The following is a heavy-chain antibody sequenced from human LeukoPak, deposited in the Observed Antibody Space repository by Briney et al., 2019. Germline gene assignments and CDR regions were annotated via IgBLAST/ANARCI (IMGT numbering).Heavy chain of an antibody. D-gene: IGHD6-19*01. J-gene: IGHJ5*02. Sequence: GGSLRLSCVASGFTFSNYWMHWVRQAPGKGLVWVSRINTDGTTTNYADSVKGRFTISRDNAKNTLYLQMNSLRDEDTAVCYCARQYSIIAVAVEPWGQGTLVTVSS. CDR1: GFTFSNYW. CDR3: ARQYSIIAVAVEP. CDR2: INTDGTTT. V-gene: IGHV3-74*01.